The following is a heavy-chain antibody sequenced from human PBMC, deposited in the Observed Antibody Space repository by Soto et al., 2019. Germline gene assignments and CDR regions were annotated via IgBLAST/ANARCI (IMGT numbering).Heavy chain of an antibody. D-gene: IGHD6-6*01. J-gene: IGHJ6*02. V-gene: IGHV3-48*02. Sequence: GGSLRLSCAASGFTFSSYSMNWVRQAPGKGLQWVSYISSSGSTTYYADSVRGRFTISRDNAKNSLYLQMDSLRDEDTAVYYCARPSKMYTSSSCGMDVWGQGTTVTVSS. CDR2: ISSSGSTT. CDR3: ARPSKMYTSSSCGMDV. CDR1: GFTFSSYS.